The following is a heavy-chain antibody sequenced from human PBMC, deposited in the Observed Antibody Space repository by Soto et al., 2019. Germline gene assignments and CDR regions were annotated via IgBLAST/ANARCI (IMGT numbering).Heavy chain of an antibody. D-gene: IGHD4-17*01. J-gene: IGHJ4*02. CDR3: AGDKPYGDSHDY. CDR1: GFSFRSYW. V-gene: IGHV3-7*03. Sequence: QSGGSLRLSCAASGFSFRSYWMSWVRQAPGKGLEWVASINQDGSERKYVDSAKGRFTISRDNAKNSLYLQVNSLRAEDTAVYYCAGDKPYGDSHDYWGQGTLVTVSS. CDR2: INQDGSER.